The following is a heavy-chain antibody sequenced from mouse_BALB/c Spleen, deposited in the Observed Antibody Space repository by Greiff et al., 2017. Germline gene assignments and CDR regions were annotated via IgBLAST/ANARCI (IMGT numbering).Heavy chain of an antibody. J-gene: IGHJ4*01. V-gene: IGHV5-6-4*01. CDR1: GFTFSSYT. D-gene: IGHD2-2*01. Sequence: DVKLVESGGGLVKPGGSLKLSCAASGFTFSSYTMSWVRQTPEKRLEWVATISSGGSYTYYPDSVKGRFTISRDNAKNTLYLQMSSLKSEDTAMYYCTRESWLPAMDYWGQGTSVTVSS. CDR3: TRESWLPAMDY. CDR2: ISSGGSYT.